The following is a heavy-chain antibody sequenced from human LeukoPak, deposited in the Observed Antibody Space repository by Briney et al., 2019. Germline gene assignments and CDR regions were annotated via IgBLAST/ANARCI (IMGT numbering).Heavy chain of an antibody. D-gene: IGHD3-22*01. CDR1: GFTFSRYA. CDR2: ISTSSSYI. V-gene: IGHV3-21*01. Sequence: GSLRLSCAASGFTFSRYAMNWVRQAPGKGLDWVSSISTSSSYIYYADSVKGRFTISRDNAKNSVYLQMNSLRAEDTAVYYCARYDSSDYYFDYWGQGTLVTVSS. CDR3: ARYDSSDYYFDY. J-gene: IGHJ4*02.